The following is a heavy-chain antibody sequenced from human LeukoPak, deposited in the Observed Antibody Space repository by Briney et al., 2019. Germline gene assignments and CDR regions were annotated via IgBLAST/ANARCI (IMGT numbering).Heavy chain of an antibody. D-gene: IGHD6-6*01. CDR1: GGSFSGYY. CDR3: ARGTGYSSSSRGGWTTKYYFDY. V-gene: IGHV4-34*01. Sequence: PSETLSLTCAVYGGSFSGYYWSWIRQPPGKGLEWIGEINHSGSTNYNPSLKSRVTISVDTSKNQFSLKLSSVTAADTAVYYCARGTGYSSSSRGGWTTKYYFDYWGQGTLVTVSS. J-gene: IGHJ4*02. CDR2: INHSGST.